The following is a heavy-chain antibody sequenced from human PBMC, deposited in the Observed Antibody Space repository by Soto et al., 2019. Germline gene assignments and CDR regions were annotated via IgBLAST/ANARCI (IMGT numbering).Heavy chain of an antibody. Sequence: EVQLVESGGGLVQPGGSLRLSCAASGFIFSSYGMNWLRQAPGKGLEWVSYISTSSSNTYYADSVKGRFTISRDNAKNSLYLQMNILRAEDTAVFYCARARCSDTTCYHPWFDPWCQGTLVTVSS. CDR3: ARARCSDTTCYHPWFDP. CDR1: GFIFSSYG. CDR2: ISTSSSNT. V-gene: IGHV3-48*01. J-gene: IGHJ5*02. D-gene: IGHD2-2*01.